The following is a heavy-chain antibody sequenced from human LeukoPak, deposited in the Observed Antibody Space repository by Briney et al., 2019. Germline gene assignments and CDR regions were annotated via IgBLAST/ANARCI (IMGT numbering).Heavy chain of an antibody. V-gene: IGHV1-18*01. CDR2: INPNSGGT. D-gene: IGHD6-13*01. Sequence: GSSVKLSCKASGGTFSSYAISWVRQAPGQGLEWMGWINPNSGGTNYAQKFQGRVTMTTDTSTSTAYMELRSLRSDDTAVYYCARDAYSGIAAAGTPFGAFDPWGQGTLVTVSS. CDR1: GGTFSSYA. CDR3: ARDAYSGIAAAGTPFGAFDP. J-gene: IGHJ5*02.